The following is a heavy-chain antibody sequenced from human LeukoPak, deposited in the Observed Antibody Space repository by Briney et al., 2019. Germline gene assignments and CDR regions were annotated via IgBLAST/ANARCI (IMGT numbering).Heavy chain of an antibody. J-gene: IGHJ4*02. Sequence: SGGSLRLSCAASGFTFNTYWMSWARQAPGKGLEWVANIKQDGSEKYYVDSVEGRFTISRDNAKNSLYLQMNSLRAEDTAVYYCARDFFGSARFYRSDPFDYWGQGTLVSVSS. CDR3: ARDFFGSARFYRSDPFDY. V-gene: IGHV3-7*01. CDR1: GFTFNTYW. D-gene: IGHD3-10*01. CDR2: IKQDGSEK.